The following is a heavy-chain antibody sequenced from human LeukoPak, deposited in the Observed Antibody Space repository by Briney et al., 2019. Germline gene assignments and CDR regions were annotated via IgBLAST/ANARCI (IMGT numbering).Heavy chain of an antibody. Sequence: GESLKISCKGSGYNFTSYWISWVRQMPGKGLEWMGRIDPSDSYTNYSPSFQGHVTISTDKSISTAYLQWSSLKASDTAMYYCARHSRPDIVVVPAAIPHDAFDIWGQGTMVTVSS. D-gene: IGHD2-2*02. V-gene: IGHV5-10-1*01. J-gene: IGHJ3*02. CDR1: GYNFTSYW. CDR2: IDPSDSYT. CDR3: ARHSRPDIVVVPAAIPHDAFDI.